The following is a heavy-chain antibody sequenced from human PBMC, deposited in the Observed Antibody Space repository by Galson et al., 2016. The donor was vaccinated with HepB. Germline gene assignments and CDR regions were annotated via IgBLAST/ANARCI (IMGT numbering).Heavy chain of an antibody. CDR2: IYYSGST. J-gene: IGHJ4*02. V-gene: IGHV4-39*07. D-gene: IGHD6-19*01. CDR1: GGSISSSSYS. Sequence: SETLSLTCTVSGGSISSSSYSWGWIRQPPGKGLEWIGGIYYSGSTFYNPSHKSRVTITVDTSKNPFSLKLTSVTAADTAVYYWARESAVAGSDYWGQGTPVTVSS. CDR3: ARESAVAGSDY.